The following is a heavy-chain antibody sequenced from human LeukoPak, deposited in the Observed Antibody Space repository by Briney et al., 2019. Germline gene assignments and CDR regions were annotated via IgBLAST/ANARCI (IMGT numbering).Heavy chain of an antibody. J-gene: IGHJ4*02. Sequence: ASVKVSCKASGYTFTSYDINWVRQATGQGLEWMGWMNPNSGNTGYAQKFQGRVTMTEDTSTDTAYMELSSLRSEDTAVYYCATTSLGYCSGGSCLPFGEFDYWGQGTLVTVSS. CDR1: GYTFTSYD. V-gene: IGHV1-8*01. CDR2: MNPNSGNT. D-gene: IGHD2-15*01. CDR3: ATTSLGYCSGGSCLPFGEFDY.